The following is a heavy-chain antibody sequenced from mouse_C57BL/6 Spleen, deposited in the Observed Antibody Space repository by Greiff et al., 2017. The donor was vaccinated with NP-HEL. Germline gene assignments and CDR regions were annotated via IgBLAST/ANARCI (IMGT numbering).Heavy chain of an antibody. D-gene: IGHD1-2*01. CDR3: ARRLTYWYFDV. CDR2: INPGSGGT. V-gene: IGHV1-54*01. Sequence: VKLQESGAELVRPGTSVKVSCKASGYAFTNYLIEWVKQRPGQGLEWIGVINPGSGGTNYNEKFKGKATLTADKSSSTAYMQLSSLTSEDSAVYFCARRLTYWYFDVWGTGTTVTVSS. J-gene: IGHJ1*03. CDR1: GYAFTNYL.